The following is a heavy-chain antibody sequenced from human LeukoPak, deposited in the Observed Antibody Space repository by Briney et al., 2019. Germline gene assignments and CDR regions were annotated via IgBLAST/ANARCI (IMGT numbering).Heavy chain of an antibody. J-gene: IGHJ4*02. D-gene: IGHD2-2*01. CDR2: ISSPSSSL. V-gene: IGHV3-48*01. CDR1: GFTFSNYG. Sequence: GGSLRLSCAASGFTFSNYGMNWVRQAPGKGLEWVSYISSPSSSLYYADSVKGRFTISRDNSKNTLYLQMNSLRAEDTAVYYCAKDQEYQLPYYFDYWGQGTLVTVSS. CDR3: AKDQEYQLPYYFDY.